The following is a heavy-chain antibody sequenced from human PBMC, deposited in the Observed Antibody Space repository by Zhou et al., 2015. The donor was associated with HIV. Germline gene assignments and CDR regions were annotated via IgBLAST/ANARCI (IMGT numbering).Heavy chain of an antibody. D-gene: IGHD5-24*01. V-gene: IGHV1-69*06. CDR2: IIPVFGTT. Sequence: QVQLVQSGAEVKKPGASVRVSCKASGGSFSTDGISWVRQAPGQGLEWVGGIIPVFGTTKSAQKFQGRVTITADRSTSTAYMDLRSLRFEDTAVYFCATTPGLIKMTTISPKYSWFNPWGQGTLVTVSS. J-gene: IGHJ5*02. CDR1: GGSFSTDG. CDR3: ATTPGLIKMTTISPKYSWFNP.